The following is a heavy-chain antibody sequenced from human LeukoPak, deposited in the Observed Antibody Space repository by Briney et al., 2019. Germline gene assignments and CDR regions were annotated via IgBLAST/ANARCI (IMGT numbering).Heavy chain of an antibody. CDR3: ASSSLRSYSSGWYGY. J-gene: IGHJ4*02. Sequence: GGSLRLSCAASGFTFSSYSMTWVRQAPGKGLEWVSSISSSSSYIYYADSVKGRFTISRDNAKNSLYLQMNSLRAEDTAVYYCASSSLRSYSSGWYGYWGQGTLVTVSS. V-gene: IGHV3-21*01. CDR1: GFTFSSYS. D-gene: IGHD6-19*01. CDR2: ISSSSSYI.